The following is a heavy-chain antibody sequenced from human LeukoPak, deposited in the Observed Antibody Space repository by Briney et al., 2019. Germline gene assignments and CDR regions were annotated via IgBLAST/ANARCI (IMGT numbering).Heavy chain of an antibody. V-gene: IGHV3-74*03. CDR3: ARDLGYSIDY. J-gene: IGHJ4*02. Sequence: GGSLRLSCAASGFTFSSYWIHWVRQAPGKGLVWVLHINSDESITTYADSVKGRFTISRDNAKNTLYLQMNSLRPEDTAVYYCARDLGYSIDYWGQGTLVTVSS. CDR1: GFTFSSYW. D-gene: IGHD5-18*01. CDR2: INSDESIT.